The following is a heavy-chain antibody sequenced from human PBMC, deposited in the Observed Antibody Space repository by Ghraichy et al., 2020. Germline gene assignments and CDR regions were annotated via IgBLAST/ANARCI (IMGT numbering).Heavy chain of an antibody. CDR3: AKVNCTV. J-gene: IGHJ4*02. V-gene: IGHV3-30*02. CDR2: IRYDGNNK. D-gene: IGHD2-8*02. Sequence: GGSLRLSCVASGFSFSTYGMHWVRQAPGKGLEWVAFIRYDGNNKYYADSVKGRFTISRDNPENTVYLQMNSLRAEDTAVYYCAKVNCTVWGQGTLVTVSS. CDR1: GFSFSTYG.